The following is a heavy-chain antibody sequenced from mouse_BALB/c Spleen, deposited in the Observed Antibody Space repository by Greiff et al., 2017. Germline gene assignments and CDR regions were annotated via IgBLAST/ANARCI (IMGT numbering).Heavy chain of an antibody. CDR1: GFTFSSYG. D-gene: IGHD1-2*01. V-gene: IGHV5-6*01. J-gene: IGHJ1*01. CDR2: ISSGGSYT. Sequence: EVMLVESGGDLVKPGGSLKLSCAASGFTFSSYGMSWVRQTPDKRLEWVATISSGGSYTYYPDSVKGRFTISRDNAKNTLYLQMSSLKSEDTAMYYCARQITTATDWYFDVWGAGTTVTVSS. CDR3: ARQITTATDWYFDV.